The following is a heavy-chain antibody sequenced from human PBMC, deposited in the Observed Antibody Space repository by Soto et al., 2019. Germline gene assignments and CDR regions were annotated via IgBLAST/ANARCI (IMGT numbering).Heavy chain of an antibody. V-gene: IGHV4-34*01. D-gene: IGHD1-1*01. CDR1: GQSFSGHS. J-gene: IGHJ4*02. CDR3: ARGSGIVALPGELEDVKYDY. Sequence: QVQLQQWGAGLVKPSETLSLSCAVYGQSFSGHSWAWIRQPPVKGLEWIGEINESGSTYYNPSLKRRVIISTDTSKNQFSLKLSSVSAADTAAYFCARGSGIVALPGELEDVKYDYWGQGTLVNGSS. CDR2: INESGST.